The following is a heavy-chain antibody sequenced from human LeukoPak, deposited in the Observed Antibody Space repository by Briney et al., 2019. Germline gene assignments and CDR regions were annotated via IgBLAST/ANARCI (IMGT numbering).Heavy chain of an antibody. Sequence: ASVKVSCKVSGYTLTELSMHWVRQAPGKGLEWMGGFDPEDGETIYAQKFQGRVTMTEDTSTDTAYMELSSLRSEDTAVYYCATVRSGDFWSGLTFDYWGQGTLVTVSS. J-gene: IGHJ4*02. CDR3: ATVRSGDFWSGLTFDY. CDR1: GYTLTELS. D-gene: IGHD3-3*01. V-gene: IGHV1-24*01. CDR2: FDPEDGET.